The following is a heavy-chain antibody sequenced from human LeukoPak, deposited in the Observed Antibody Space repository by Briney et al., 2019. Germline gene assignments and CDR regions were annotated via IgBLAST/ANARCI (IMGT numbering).Heavy chain of an antibody. CDR3: ARARGWNYVPQKYYFDY. CDR2: INHSGST. J-gene: IGHJ4*02. V-gene: IGHV4-34*01. D-gene: IGHD1-7*01. CDR1: GGSFSGYY. Sequence: SETLSLTCAVYGGSFSGYYWSWIRQPPGKGLEWIGEINHSGSTNYNPSLKSRVTILVDTSKNQFSLKLSSVTAADTAVYYCARARGWNYVPQKYYFDYWGQGTLVTVSS.